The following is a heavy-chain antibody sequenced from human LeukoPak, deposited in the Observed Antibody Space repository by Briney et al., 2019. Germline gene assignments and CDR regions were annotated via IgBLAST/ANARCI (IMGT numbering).Heavy chain of an antibody. CDR2: INPNSGGT. CDR1: GYSFAGYY. CDR3: ARASGYSTSSGCVP. D-gene: IGHD6-6*01. Sequence: GASVKLSCKASGYSFAGYYMHWVRQAPGQGLGWMGWINPNSGGTDYAQKFQGRVTMTWDTSISAGYMELSGLRFDDTAVYYCARASGYSTSSGCVPWGQGSLVTVSS. V-gene: IGHV1-2*02. J-gene: IGHJ5*02.